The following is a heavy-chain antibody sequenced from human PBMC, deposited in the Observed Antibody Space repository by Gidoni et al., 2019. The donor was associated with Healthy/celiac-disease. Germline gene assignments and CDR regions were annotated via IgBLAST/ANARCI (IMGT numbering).Heavy chain of an antibody. V-gene: IGHV3-66*02. CDR2: IYRGGST. CDR3: ARDLEMATATFDP. Sequence: EVQLVESGGGLVQPGGSLRLSCAASGFTVSSKYMSWVRQAPGKGLVWVAVIYRGGSTYDAASLKGRFTISRDHSKNTLYLQMNSLRAEDTAVYYCARDLEMATATFDPWGQGTLVTVSS. D-gene: IGHD5-18*01. CDR1: GFTVSSKY. J-gene: IGHJ5*02.